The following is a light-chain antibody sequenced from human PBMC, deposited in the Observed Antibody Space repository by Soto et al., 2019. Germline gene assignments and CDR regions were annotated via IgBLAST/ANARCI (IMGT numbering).Light chain of an antibody. CDR3: QQYGSSGT. Sequence: EIVLTQSPGTLPLSPGERATLSCRASQSVSSSYLAWYQQKPGQAPRLLIYGVSSRATDIPDRFSGSGSGTDFTLTISRLEPEDFAVYYCQQYGSSGTFGQGTKVDIK. CDR2: GVS. V-gene: IGKV3-20*01. J-gene: IGKJ1*01. CDR1: QSVSSSY.